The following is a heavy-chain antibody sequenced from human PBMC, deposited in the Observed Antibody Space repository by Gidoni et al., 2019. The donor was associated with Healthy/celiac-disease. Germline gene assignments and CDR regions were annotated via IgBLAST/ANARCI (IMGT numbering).Heavy chain of an antibody. CDR2: IRSKANSYAT. V-gene: IGHV3-73*02. J-gene: IGHJ2*01. CDR1: GFTFRGSA. D-gene: IGHD3-22*01. Sequence: EVQLVESGGGLVQPGGSLKLSCAASGFTFRGSAMHWVRQASGKGLEWVGRIRSKANSYATAYAASVKGRFTISRDDSKNTAYLQMNSLKTEDTAVYYCTSPLRSSGYYWDGYFDLWGRGTLVTVSS. CDR3: TSPLRSSGYYWDGYFDL.